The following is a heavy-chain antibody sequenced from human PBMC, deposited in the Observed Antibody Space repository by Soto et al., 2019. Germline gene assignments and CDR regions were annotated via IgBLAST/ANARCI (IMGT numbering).Heavy chain of an antibody. CDR3: ARDRAAGITTIYGMDV. Sequence: QVQLVQSGAEVKKPGASVKVSCKASGYTFTSYAMHWVRQAPGQRLEWMGWINAGNGNTKYSQKFQGRVTITADESTSTAYMELSSLRSEDTAVYYCARDRAAGITTIYGMDVWGQGTTVTVSS. D-gene: IGHD6-13*01. J-gene: IGHJ6*02. CDR2: INAGNGNT. V-gene: IGHV1-3*01. CDR1: GYTFTSYA.